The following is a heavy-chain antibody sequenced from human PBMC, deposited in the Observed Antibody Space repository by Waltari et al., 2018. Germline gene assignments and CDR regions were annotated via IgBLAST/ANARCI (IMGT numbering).Heavy chain of an antibody. Sequence: QVTLRESGPALVKPTQTLTLTCTFSGFSLSTSGMCVSWIRQPPGKALEWLARIDWDDDNYYSTSLKTRLTISKDTSKNQVVLTMTNMDPVDTATYYCARIRHSYGSGSALDYWGQGTLVTVSS. D-gene: IGHD3-10*01. CDR2: IDWDDDN. CDR1: GFSLSTSGMC. J-gene: IGHJ4*02. CDR3: ARIRHSYGSGSALDY. V-gene: IGHV2-70*15.